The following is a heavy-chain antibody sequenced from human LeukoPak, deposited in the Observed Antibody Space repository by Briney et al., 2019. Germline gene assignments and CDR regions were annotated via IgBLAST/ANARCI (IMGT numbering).Heavy chain of an antibody. J-gene: IGHJ4*02. Sequence: GGSLRLSCAASGFTFSSYSMTWVRQAPGKGLEWVSSISSSSSYIYYADSVKGRFTISRDNAKNSLYLQMNSLRAEDTAVYYCARDGQADPDFDYWGQGALVTVSS. CDR2: ISSSSSYI. CDR3: ARDGQADPDFDY. CDR1: GFTFSSYS. V-gene: IGHV3-21*01.